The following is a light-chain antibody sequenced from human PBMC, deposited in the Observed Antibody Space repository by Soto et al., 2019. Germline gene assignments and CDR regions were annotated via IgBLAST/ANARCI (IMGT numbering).Light chain of an antibody. V-gene: IGKV1-33*01. CDR1: QDISNY. J-gene: IGKJ2*01. CDR3: QQYDNLPPYT. Sequence: DIQMPQSPSSLSASVGDRVTITCQASQDISNYLNWYQQKTGKAPKLLIYDASNLETGVPSRFSGSGSGTDFTFTISSLQPEDIATYYCQQYDNLPPYTFGQGTKLEIK. CDR2: DAS.